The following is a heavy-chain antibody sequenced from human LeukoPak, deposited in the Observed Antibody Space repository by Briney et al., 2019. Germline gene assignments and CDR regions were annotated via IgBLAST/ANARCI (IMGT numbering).Heavy chain of an antibody. CDR1: GFTFSSYW. D-gene: IGHD5-24*01. CDR2: INGDGSST. Sequence: GGSLRLSCAAPGFTFSSYWMHWVRQAPGKGLVWVSRINGDGSSTSYADSVKGRFTISRDNAKNTLYLQMNSLRAEDTAVYCCASPRYSYGVPTDYWGQGTLVTVSS. J-gene: IGHJ4*02. CDR3: ASPRYSYGVPTDY. V-gene: IGHV3-74*01.